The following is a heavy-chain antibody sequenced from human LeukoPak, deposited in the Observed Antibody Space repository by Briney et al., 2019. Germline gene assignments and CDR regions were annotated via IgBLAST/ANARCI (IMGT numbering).Heavy chain of an antibody. CDR1: VFTFSSYS. CDR3: AKTRPLDSSSWSHEDY. J-gene: IGHJ4*02. Sequence: PGGSLRLSCAASVFTFSSYSMSWVRQAPGKGLEWVSAISGSGDSTYYGDSVKGRFTISRDNSKNTLYLQMNSLRAEDTAVYYCAKTRPLDSSSWSHEDYWGQGTLVTVSS. CDR2: ISGSGDST. V-gene: IGHV3-23*01. D-gene: IGHD6-13*01.